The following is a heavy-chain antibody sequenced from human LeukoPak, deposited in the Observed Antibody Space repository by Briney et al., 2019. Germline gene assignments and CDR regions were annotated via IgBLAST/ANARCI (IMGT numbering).Heavy chain of an antibody. Sequence: GGSLRLSCAASGFIFSSYAMSWVRQAPGKGLEWVSLISGDGGSTYYADSVKGRFTISRDNSKNSLYLQMNSLRTEDTALYYCAKDRYDSSGSRLDYWGQGTLVTVSS. CDR1: GFIFSSYA. CDR3: AKDRYDSSGSRLDY. J-gene: IGHJ4*02. CDR2: ISGDGGST. D-gene: IGHD3-22*01. V-gene: IGHV3-43*02.